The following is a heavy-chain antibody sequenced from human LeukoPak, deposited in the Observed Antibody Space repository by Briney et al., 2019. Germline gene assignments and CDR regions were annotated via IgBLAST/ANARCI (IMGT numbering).Heavy chain of an antibody. D-gene: IGHD3-22*01. CDR3: VRGVHYYDSSGYRRLLDY. CDR1: GGTFSSYA. J-gene: IGHJ4*02. V-gene: IGHV1-69*05. CDR2: IIPIFGTA. Sequence: PVKVSCKASGGTFSSYAISWVRQAPGQGLEWMGRIIPIFGTANYAQKFQGRVTITTDESTSTAYMELSSLRSEDTAVYYRVRGVHYYDSSGYRRLLDYWGQGTLVTVSS.